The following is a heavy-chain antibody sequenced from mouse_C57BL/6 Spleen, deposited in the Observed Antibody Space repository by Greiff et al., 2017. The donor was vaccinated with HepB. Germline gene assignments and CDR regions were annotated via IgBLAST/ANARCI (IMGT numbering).Heavy chain of an antibody. J-gene: IGHJ4*01. D-gene: IGHD4-1*01. CDR2: IRNKANGYTT. V-gene: IGHV7-3*01. CDR1: GFTFTDYY. CDR3: ARYDGTGYAMDY. Sequence: EVKLMESGGGLVQPGGSLSLSCAASGFTFTDYYMSWVRQPPGKALEWLGFIRNKANGYTTEYSASVKGRFTISRDNSQSILYLQMNALRAEDSATYYCARYDGTGYAMDYWGQGTSVTVSS.